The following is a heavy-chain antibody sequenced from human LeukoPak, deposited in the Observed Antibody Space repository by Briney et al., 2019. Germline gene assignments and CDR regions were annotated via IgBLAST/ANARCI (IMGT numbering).Heavy chain of an antibody. J-gene: IGHJ4*02. D-gene: IGHD4-17*01. Sequence: GGSLRLSCAASGFTFSSYWMHWVRQAPGKGLVWVSRINSDGSSTSYADSVKGRFTISRDNAKNTLYLQMNSLRAEDTAVYYCATDDYDELFDYWGQGTLVTVSS. CDR2: INSDGSST. CDR3: ATDDYDELFDY. V-gene: IGHV3-74*01. CDR1: GFTFSSYW.